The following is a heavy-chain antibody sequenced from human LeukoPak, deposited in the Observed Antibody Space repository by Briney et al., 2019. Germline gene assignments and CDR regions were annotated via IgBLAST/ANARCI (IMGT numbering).Heavy chain of an antibody. Sequence: GASVKVSCKASGYTFNNFGISWLRQAPGQGLEWMGWISAYNGNTNYAQNLQVRVTMTTDTSTSTAYMGLRSLRSDDTAVYYCARENVYYDSSDYYPRFDYWGQGTLVTVSS. D-gene: IGHD3-22*01. J-gene: IGHJ4*02. CDR2: ISAYNGNT. CDR1: GYTFNNFG. V-gene: IGHV1-18*01. CDR3: ARENVYYDSSDYYPRFDY.